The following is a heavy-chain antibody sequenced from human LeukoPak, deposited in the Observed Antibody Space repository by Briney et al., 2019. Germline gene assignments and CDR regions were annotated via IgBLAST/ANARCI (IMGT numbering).Heavy chain of an antibody. CDR2: TFYSGSA. J-gene: IGHJ4*02. V-gene: IGHV4-39*01. CDR1: GDSISSSSYY. CDR3: ARRGRGYSYGYSDY. Sequence: PSETLSLTCTVSGDSISSSSYYWEWIRQPPGKGLEWIGSTFYSGSAYYNPSLKSRVTISVDTSKNQFSLNLSSVTAADTAVYYCARRGRGYSYGYSDYWGQGTLVTVSS. D-gene: IGHD5-18*01.